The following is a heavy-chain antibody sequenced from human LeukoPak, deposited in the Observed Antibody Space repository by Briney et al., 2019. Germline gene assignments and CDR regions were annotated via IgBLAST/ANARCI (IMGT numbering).Heavy chain of an antibody. CDR2: ISSSSSYI. CDR3: ARHPYSSGWYRSDY. Sequence: GGSLRLSCAASGFTFSSYSMNWLRQAPGKGLEWVSSISSSSSYIYYADSVKGRFTISRDNAKNSLYLQMNSLRAEDTAVYYCARHPYSSGWYRSDYWGQGTLVTVSS. V-gene: IGHV3-21*01. CDR1: GFTFSSYS. D-gene: IGHD6-19*01. J-gene: IGHJ4*02.